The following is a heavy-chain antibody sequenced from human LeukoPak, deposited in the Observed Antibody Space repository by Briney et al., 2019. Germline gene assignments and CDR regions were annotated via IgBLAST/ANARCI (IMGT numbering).Heavy chain of an antibody. CDR1: EFTFSSYT. CDR2: ISGTGTST. D-gene: IGHD5-24*01. Sequence: GGSLRLSCAASEFTFSSYTMSWVRQAPGKGLEWVSAISGTGTSTYYADSVKGRFTISRDNDKNSLYLEMSSLRTEDTALYYCAKDMSVDGYNWGFDYWGQGTLVTVSS. V-gene: IGHV3-23*01. J-gene: IGHJ4*02. CDR3: AKDMSVDGYNWGFDY.